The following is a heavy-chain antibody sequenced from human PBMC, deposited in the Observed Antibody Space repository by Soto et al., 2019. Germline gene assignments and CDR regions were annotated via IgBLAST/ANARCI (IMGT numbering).Heavy chain of an antibody. V-gene: IGHV1-69*12. CDR1: GGTFSSYA. D-gene: IGHD3-9*01. CDR2: IIPIFGTA. CDR3: ARVPRYYDILTGYTTYYYYYGMDV. Sequence: QVQLVQSGAEVKKPGSSVKVSCKASGGTFSSYAISWVRQAPGQGLEWMGGIIPIFGTANYAQKFQGRVTITADESTSTAYMELISLRSEDTAVYYCARVPRYYDILTGYTTYYYYYGMDVWGQGTTVTVSS. J-gene: IGHJ6*02.